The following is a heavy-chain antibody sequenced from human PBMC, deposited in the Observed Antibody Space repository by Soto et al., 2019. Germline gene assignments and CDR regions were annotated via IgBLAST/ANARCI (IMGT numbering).Heavy chain of an antibody. D-gene: IGHD2-2*01. J-gene: IGHJ5*02. CDR3: ARGYCSSISCYRRWFDP. V-gene: IGHV5-51*01. Sequence: LGESLKISCQGSGYRFSSYWIGWVRQMPGKGLEWMGIIYPGDSDTRYSPSFQGQVTISADRSISTAYLQWSSLKASDTAMYYCARGYCSSISCYRRWFDPWGQGTLVTVSS. CDR1: GYRFSSYW. CDR2: IYPGDSDT.